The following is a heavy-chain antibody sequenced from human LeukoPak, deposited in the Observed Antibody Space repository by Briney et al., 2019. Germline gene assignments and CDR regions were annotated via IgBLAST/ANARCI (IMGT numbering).Heavy chain of an antibody. CDR3: ARDLGDY. Sequence: SETLSLTCTVSGGSISSSSYYWGWIRQPPGKGLEWIGSIYYSGSTYYNPSLKSRVTISVDTSKNQFSLKLSSVTAADTAVYYCARDLGDYWGQGTLVTVSS. CDR1: GGSISSSSYY. CDR2: IYYSGST. J-gene: IGHJ4*02. V-gene: IGHV4-39*07.